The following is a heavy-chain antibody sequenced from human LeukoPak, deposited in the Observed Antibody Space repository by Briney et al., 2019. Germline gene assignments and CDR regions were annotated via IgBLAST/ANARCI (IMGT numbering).Heavy chain of an antibody. Sequence: GASVTVSCKTSGYMVSDYYMHWVRQAPGQGLEWMGWLRGDTGDTDSPQKFKGRVTMTRGTATNTAYMQLSRLTYDDTAIYFCARVRYNACDYWGQGTLVTVSS. CDR1: GYMVSDYY. D-gene: IGHD1-1*01. CDR3: ARVRYNACDY. CDR2: LRGDTGDT. V-gene: IGHV1-2*02. J-gene: IGHJ4*02.